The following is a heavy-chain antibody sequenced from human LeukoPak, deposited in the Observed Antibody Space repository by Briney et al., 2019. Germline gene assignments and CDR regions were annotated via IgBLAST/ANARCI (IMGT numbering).Heavy chain of an antibody. J-gene: IGHJ4*02. CDR2: ISTSSSYI. CDR1: GFTFSNYG. V-gene: IGHV3-21*01. CDR3: ASVVAHANDY. Sequence: GGSLRLSCAASGFTFSNYGMAWVRQVPGKGLEWVSSISTSSSYIYYADSVKGRFTISRDNARNSLYLQMNTLRAEDTAVYYCASVVAHANDYWGQGTLVTVSS. D-gene: IGHD2-15*01.